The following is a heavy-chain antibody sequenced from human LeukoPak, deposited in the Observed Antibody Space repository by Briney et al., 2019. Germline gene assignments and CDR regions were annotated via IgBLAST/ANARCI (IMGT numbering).Heavy chain of an antibody. CDR2: INHSGST. Sequence: SETLSLTCAVYGGSFSGYYWSWIRQPPGKGLEWIGEINHSGSTNYNPSLKSRVTISVDTSKNQFSLKLSSVTAADTAVYYCARVGRAYYDFWSGYRWFDPWGQGTLVTVSS. D-gene: IGHD3-3*01. CDR1: GGSFSGYY. V-gene: IGHV4-34*01. J-gene: IGHJ5*02. CDR3: ARVGRAYYDFWSGYRWFDP.